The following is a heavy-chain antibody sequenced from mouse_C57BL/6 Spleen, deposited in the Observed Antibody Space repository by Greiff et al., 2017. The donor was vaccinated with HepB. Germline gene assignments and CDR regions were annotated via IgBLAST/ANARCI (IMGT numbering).Heavy chain of an antibody. CDR1: GFTFSDYG. CDR3: ERRPDGYCFDY. J-gene: IGHJ2*01. CDR2: ISSGSSTI. Sequence: EVKLLESGGGLVKPGGSLKLSCAASGFTFSDYGMHWVRQAPEKGLEWVAYISSGSSTIYYADTVKGRFTISRDNAKNTLFLQMTSLRSEDTAMYYCERRPDGYCFDYWGQGTTLTVSS. V-gene: IGHV5-17*01. D-gene: IGHD2-3*01.